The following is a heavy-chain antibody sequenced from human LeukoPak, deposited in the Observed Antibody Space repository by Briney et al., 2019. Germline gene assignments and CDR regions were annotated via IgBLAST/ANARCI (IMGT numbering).Heavy chain of an antibody. J-gene: IGHJ4*02. D-gene: IGHD3-10*01. CDR1: GLSFSTYG. V-gene: IGHV3-30*03. Sequence: GGSLRLSCAASGLSFSTYGMHWVRQAPDKGLEWVAFNSYDGSDDYYADSVKGRFTISRDNAKNSLYLQMNSLRDEDTAVYYCAREKASGRVRGDGDLDYWGQGTLVTVSS. CDR2: NSYDGSDD. CDR3: AREKASGRVRGDGDLDY.